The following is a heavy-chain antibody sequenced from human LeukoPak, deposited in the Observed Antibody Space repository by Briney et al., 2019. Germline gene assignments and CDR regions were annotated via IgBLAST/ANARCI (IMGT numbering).Heavy chain of an antibody. D-gene: IGHD3-22*01. CDR1: GGSISSYY. V-gene: IGHV4-59*12. Sequence: PSETLSLTCTVSGGSISSYYWSWIRQPPGKGLEWFGYIYYSGSTNYNPSLKSRVTISVDTSKNQFSLKLSSVTAADTAVYYCARGLGAATVGVDSSGYYLDYWGQGTLVTVSS. J-gene: IGHJ4*02. CDR2: IYYSGST. CDR3: ARGLGAATVGVDSSGYYLDY.